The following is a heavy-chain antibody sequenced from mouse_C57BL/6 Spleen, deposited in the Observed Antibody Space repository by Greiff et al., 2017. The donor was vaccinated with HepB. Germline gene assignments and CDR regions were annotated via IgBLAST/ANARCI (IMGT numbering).Heavy chain of an antibody. Sequence: EVQLQESGPGLVKPSQSLSLTCSVTGYSITSGYYWNWIRQFPGNKLEWMGYISYDGSNNYNPSLKYRISITRDTSKNQFFLKLNSVTTEDTATYYCAREGLGRNFDYWGQGTTLTVSS. CDR1: GYSITSGYY. D-gene: IGHD4-1*01. CDR2: ISYDGSN. CDR3: AREGLGRNFDY. J-gene: IGHJ2*01. V-gene: IGHV3-6*01.